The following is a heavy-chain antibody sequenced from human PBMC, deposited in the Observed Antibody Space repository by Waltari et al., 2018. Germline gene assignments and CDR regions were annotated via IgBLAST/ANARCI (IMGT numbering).Heavy chain of an antibody. CDR2: IYYSGGT. CDR1: GGSISSYY. D-gene: IGHD1-26*01. Sequence: QVQLQESGPGLVKPSETLSLTCTVSGGSISSYYWSWFRQPPGKGLEWIGYIYYSGGTNYNPSLKSRVTISVDTSKNQFSLKLSSVTAADTAVYYCARGAGGSYVDYWGQGTLVTVSS. J-gene: IGHJ4*02. CDR3: ARGAGGSYVDY. V-gene: IGHV4-59*01.